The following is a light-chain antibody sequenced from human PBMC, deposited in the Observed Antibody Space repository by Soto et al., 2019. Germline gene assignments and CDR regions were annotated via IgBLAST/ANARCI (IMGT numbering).Light chain of an antibody. Sequence: EMYQSLATVSVSPGERAGLSCRAGQNIHTNLAWYQQKPGQAPRLLFYGASTGATGPPARFSGSGSGTESTLAINSLQAEDCALYYCQQYYNWPRTFGQGTRLEIK. CDR2: GAS. J-gene: IGKJ5*01. V-gene: IGKV3-15*01. CDR3: QQYYNWPRT. CDR1: QNIHTN.